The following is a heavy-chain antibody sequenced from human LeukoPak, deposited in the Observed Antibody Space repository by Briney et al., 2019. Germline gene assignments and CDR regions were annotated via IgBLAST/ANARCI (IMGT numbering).Heavy chain of an antibody. CDR3: ARYYYGSGSSPLDY. J-gene: IGHJ4*03. Sequence: PSETLSLTCAVYGGSFSGYYWSWIRQPPGKGLEWIGEINHSGSTNYNPSLKSRVTISVDTSKNQFSLKLSSVTAADTAVYYCARYYYGSGSSPLDYWGQGTTVTVSS. CDR1: GGSFSGYY. CDR2: INHSGST. V-gene: IGHV4-34*01. D-gene: IGHD3-10*01.